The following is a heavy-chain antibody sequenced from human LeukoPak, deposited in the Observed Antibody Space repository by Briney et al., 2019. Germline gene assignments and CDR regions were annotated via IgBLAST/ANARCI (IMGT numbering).Heavy chain of an antibody. CDR3: ARPVSYNHYYGMDV. Sequence: ASVKVSCKASGYTFTSYGISWVRQAPGQGLEWMGWISAYNGNTNYAQKLQGRVTMTTDTSTSTAYMELRSLRSDDTAVYYCARPVSYNHYYGMDVWGQGTTVTVSS. D-gene: IGHD1-14*01. CDR2: ISAYNGNT. CDR1: GYTFTSYG. J-gene: IGHJ6*02. V-gene: IGHV1-18*01.